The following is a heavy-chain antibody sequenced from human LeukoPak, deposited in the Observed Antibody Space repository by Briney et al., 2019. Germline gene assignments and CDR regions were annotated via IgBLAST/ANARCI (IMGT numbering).Heavy chain of an antibody. CDR3: ATILVVRSVDY. CDR2: VDPEDGET. J-gene: IGHJ4*02. D-gene: IGHD2-21*01. CDR1: GYTFIDYY. Sequence: VKVSCKVSGYTFIDYYMHWVQQAPGKGLEWMGLVDPEDGETIYAEKFQGRVTITADTSTDTAYMELSSLRSEDTAVYYCATILVVRSVDYWGQGTLVTVSS. V-gene: IGHV1-69-2*01.